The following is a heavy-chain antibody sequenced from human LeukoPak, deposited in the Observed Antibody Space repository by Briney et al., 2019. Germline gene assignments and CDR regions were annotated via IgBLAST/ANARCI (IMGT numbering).Heavy chain of an antibody. CDR1: GFKFDDYG. D-gene: IGHD2-8*01. CDR2: ISWNGGNT. V-gene: IGHV3-20*04. J-gene: IGHJ4*02. CDR3: AREGIYCVNGVCYLDY. Sequence: PAGSLRLSCAASGFKFDDYGMSWVRQAPGKGLEWVSDISWNGGNTGYADSVKGRFTISRDNAKNSLFLQVNSLRADDTAFYYCAREGIYCVNGVCYLDYWGQGTLVTVSS.